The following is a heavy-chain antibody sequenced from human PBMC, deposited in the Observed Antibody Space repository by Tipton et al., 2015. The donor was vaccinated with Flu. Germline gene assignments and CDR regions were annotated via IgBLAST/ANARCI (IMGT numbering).Heavy chain of an antibody. CDR1: GYSFTSYW. Sequence: QLVQSGAEVKKPGESLKISCKGSGYSFTSYWIGWVRQMPGKGLEWMGIIYPGDSDTRYSPSFQGQVTISADKSISTAYLQWSSLKASDTAMYYCVRHYLAYCGGACYSGLDYWGQGTLVTVSS. D-gene: IGHD2-21*02. CDR3: VRHYLAYCGGACYSGLDY. J-gene: IGHJ4*02. CDR2: IYPGDSDT. V-gene: IGHV5-51*01.